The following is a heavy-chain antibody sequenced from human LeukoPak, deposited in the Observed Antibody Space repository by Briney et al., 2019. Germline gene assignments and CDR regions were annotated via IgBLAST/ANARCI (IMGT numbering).Heavy chain of an antibody. Sequence: PSETLSLTCAVYGGSFSGYYWSWIRQPPGKGLEWIGEINHSGGTNYNPSLKSRVTISVDTSKNQFSLKLSSVTAADTAVYYCARGYSSSWRTIDYWGQGTLVTVSS. V-gene: IGHV4-34*01. CDR1: GGSFSGYY. CDR2: INHSGGT. J-gene: IGHJ4*02. CDR3: ARGYSSSWRTIDY. D-gene: IGHD6-13*01.